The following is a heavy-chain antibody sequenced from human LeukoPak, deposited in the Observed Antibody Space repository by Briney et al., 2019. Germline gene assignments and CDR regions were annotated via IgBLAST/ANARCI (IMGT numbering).Heavy chain of an antibody. CDR1: GYTLTELS. Sequence: ASVKVSCKVSGYTLTELSMHWVRQAPGKGLEWMGGFDPEDGETIYAQKFQGRVTMTEDTSTDTAYMELSSLRSEDTAVYYCATDLVGSDYVWGSYRSDFDYWGQGTLVTVSS. CDR3: ATDLVGSDYVWGSYRSDFDY. J-gene: IGHJ4*02. CDR2: FDPEDGET. D-gene: IGHD3-16*02. V-gene: IGHV1-24*01.